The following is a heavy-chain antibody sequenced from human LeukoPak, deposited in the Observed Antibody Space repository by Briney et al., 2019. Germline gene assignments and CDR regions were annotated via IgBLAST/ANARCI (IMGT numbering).Heavy chain of an antibody. CDR1: GGTFSSYA. CDR2: IIPIFGTA. D-gene: IGHD3-22*01. V-gene: IGHV1-69*13. CDR3: ARGNYYDSSGYPRRFDY. Sequence: SVKVSCKASGGTFSSYAISWVRQAPEQGLEWMGGIIPIFGTANYAQKFQGRVTITADESTSTAYMELSSLRSEDTAVYYCARGNYYDSSGYPRRFDYWGQGTLVTVSS. J-gene: IGHJ4*02.